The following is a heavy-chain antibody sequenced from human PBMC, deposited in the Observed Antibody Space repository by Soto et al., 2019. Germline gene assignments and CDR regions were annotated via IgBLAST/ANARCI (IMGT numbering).Heavy chain of an antibody. CDR1: GFTFSSYA. V-gene: IGHV3-23*01. CDR3: AKIGSGGVVVVAAFDY. D-gene: IGHD2-15*01. J-gene: IGHJ4*02. CDR2: ISGSGGST. Sequence: GGSLRLSCAASGFTFSSYAMSWVRQAPGKGLEWVSAISGSGGSTYYADSVKGRFTISRDNSKNTLYLQMNSLRAEDTAVYYCAKIGSGGVVVVAAFDYWGQGTLVTVSS.